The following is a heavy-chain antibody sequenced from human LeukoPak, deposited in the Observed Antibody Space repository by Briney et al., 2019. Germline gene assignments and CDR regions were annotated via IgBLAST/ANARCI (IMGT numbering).Heavy chain of an antibody. V-gene: IGHV3-30-3*01. CDR2: ISYDGSNK. CDR3: ARDSQYYDFWSGFGTSMDV. D-gene: IGHD3-3*01. J-gene: IGHJ6*02. CDR1: GFTFSSYA. Sequence: GGSLRLSCAASGFTFSSYAMHWVRQAPGKGLEWVAVISYDGSNKYYAGSVKGRFTISRDNSKDTLYLQMNSLRAEDTAVYYCARDSQYYDFWSGFGTSMDVWGQGTTVTVSS.